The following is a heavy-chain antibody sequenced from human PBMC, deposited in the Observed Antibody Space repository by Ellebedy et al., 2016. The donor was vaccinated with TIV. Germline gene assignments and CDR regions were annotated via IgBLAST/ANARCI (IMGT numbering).Heavy chain of an antibody. CDR3: ARGVAYYYYGMDV. CDR1: GYTLANYP. D-gene: IGHD2-21*01. Sequence: ASVKVSCKASGYTLANYPIHWVRQAPGQGLEWMGWISAYNGNTNYAQKLQGRVTMTTDTSTSTAYMELSSLRSEDTAVYYCARGVAYYYYGMDVWGQGTTVTVSS. CDR2: ISAYNGNT. V-gene: IGHV1-18*01. J-gene: IGHJ6*02.